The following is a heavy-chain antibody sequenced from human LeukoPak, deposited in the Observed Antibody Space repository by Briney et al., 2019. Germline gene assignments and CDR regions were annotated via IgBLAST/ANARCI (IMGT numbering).Heavy chain of an antibody. CDR2: ITSDGRST. V-gene: IGHV3-74*01. CDR1: GFTFSIYW. CDR3: ARDEDWSGYYGAFDI. D-gene: IGHD3-3*01. Sequence: PGGSLRLSCAASGFTFSIYWMHWVRQAPGKGLVWVSRITSDGRSTSYADSVKGRFTISRDNAKNTLYLQMNSLRAEDTAVYYCARDEDWSGYYGAFDIRGHGTMVTVSS. J-gene: IGHJ3*02.